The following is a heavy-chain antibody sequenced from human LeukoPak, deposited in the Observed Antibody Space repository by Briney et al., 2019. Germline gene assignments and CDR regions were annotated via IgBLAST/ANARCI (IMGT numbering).Heavy chain of an antibody. Sequence: PGGSLRLSCAASGFTFADYAMHWVRQAPGKGLEWVSGISCNSGSIGYADSVKGRFTICRDNAKNSLYLQMNSLRAEDTALYYCAKEYGTRNYYYYYGMDVWGQGTTVTVSS. J-gene: IGHJ6*02. CDR3: AKEYGTRNYYYYYGMDV. CDR2: ISCNSGSI. D-gene: IGHD1-14*01. V-gene: IGHV3-9*01. CDR1: GFTFADYA.